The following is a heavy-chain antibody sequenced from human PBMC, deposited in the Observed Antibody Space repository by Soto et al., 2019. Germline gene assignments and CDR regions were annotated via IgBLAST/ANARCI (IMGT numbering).Heavy chain of an antibody. Sequence: QVQLVQSGAEVKKPGASVKVSCKASGYTFTSYAMHWVRQAPGQRLEWMGWINAGNGNTKYSQKFQGRVTITRDTSASTAYKELSSLRSEDTAVYYCARDGVRLVPAATDAFDIWGQGTMVTVSS. CDR1: GYTFTSYA. V-gene: IGHV1-3*01. CDR3: ARDGVRLVPAATDAFDI. D-gene: IGHD2-2*01. CDR2: INAGNGNT. J-gene: IGHJ3*02.